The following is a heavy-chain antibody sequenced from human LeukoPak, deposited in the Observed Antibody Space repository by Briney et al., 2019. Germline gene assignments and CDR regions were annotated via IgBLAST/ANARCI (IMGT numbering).Heavy chain of an antibody. CDR3: ARDFGWYGAFDV. CDR1: GFTFSSYS. J-gene: IGHJ3*01. D-gene: IGHD6-19*01. CDR2: ISSSSSYI. V-gene: IGHV3-21*01. Sequence: PGGSLRLSCAASGFTFSSYSMNWVRQAPGKGLEWVSSISSSSSYIYYADSVKGRFTISRDNAKNSLYLQMISLRAEDTAVYYCARDFGWYGAFDVWGQGTMVTVSS.